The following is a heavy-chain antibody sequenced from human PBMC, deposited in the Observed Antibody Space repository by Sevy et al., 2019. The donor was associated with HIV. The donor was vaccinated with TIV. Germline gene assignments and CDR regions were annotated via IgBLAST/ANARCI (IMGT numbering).Heavy chain of an antibody. D-gene: IGHD2-21*02. CDR2: IYYGGTS. CDR1: GGSISSGTYY. V-gene: IGHV4-39*01. J-gene: IGHJ4*02. Sequence: SETLSLTCTLSGGSISSGTYYWGWIRQPPGKGLEWIGNIYYGGTSYYNPSLKSRVTISVDTSKNQFSLNLRSVTAADTAVFYCARGGGNSEWGYYFDFWGQGTLVTVSS. CDR3: ARGGGNSEWGYYFDF.